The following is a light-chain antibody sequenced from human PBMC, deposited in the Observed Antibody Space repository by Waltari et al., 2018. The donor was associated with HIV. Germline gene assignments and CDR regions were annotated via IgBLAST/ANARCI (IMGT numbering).Light chain of an antibody. J-gene: IGLJ1*01. CDR2: RNN. V-gene: IGLV1-47*01. Sequence: QSVLTQPPSSSGTPGPRVTISCSGSSSNIGSNYVYWYQQLPRTAPKPLIYRNNQRPSWVPDRVSGSKSGTSASLAISGLRSEDEADYYCAAWDDSLSGYVFGTGTKVTVL. CDR3: AAWDDSLSGYV. CDR1: SSNIGSNY.